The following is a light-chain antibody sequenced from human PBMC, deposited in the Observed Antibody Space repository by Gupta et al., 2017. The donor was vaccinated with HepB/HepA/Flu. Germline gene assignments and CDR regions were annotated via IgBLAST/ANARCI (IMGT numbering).Light chain of an antibody. Sequence: SALTQPASVSGSPGPSITISCSGTTSDIGGCVYVSWDQQHPAKAHNLMVSDVSNRPAGVSTRFSASKSGNTASLTISERQADDEADYYCRSYTNSGTLVFGGGTKLTVL. V-gene: IGLV2-14*03. CDR3: RSYTNSGTLV. J-gene: IGLJ3*02. CDR1: TSDIGGCVY. CDR2: DVS.